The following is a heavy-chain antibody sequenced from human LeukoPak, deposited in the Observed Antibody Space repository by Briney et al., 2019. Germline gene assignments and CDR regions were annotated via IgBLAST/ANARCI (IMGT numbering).Heavy chain of an antibody. V-gene: IGHV4-31*03. CDR2: IYYSGST. CDR3: ARVLRDYYDSSGYTFDY. D-gene: IGHD3-22*01. CDR1: VDSVRGYY. J-gene: IGHJ4*02. Sequence: PSETLSLTCTVSVDSVRGYYWSWSRQHPGKGVEWIGYIYYSGSTYYNPSLKSRVTISVDTSKNQFSLKLSSVTAADTAVYYCARVLRDYYDSSGYTFDYWGQGTLVTVSS.